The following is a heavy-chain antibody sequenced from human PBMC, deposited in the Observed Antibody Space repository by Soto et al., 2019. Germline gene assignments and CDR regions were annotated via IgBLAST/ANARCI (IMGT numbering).Heavy chain of an antibody. D-gene: IGHD5-12*01. CDR2: IYYSGST. CDR1: GGSISSSSYY. CDR3: ARPRRGYSNYGMDV. Sequence: PSETLSLTCTVSGGSISSSSYYWGWIRQPPGKGLEWIGSIYYSGSTYYNPSLKSRVTISVDTSKNQFSLKLSSVTAADTAVYYCARPRRGYSNYGMDVWGQGTTVTVSS. V-gene: IGHV4-39*01. J-gene: IGHJ6*02.